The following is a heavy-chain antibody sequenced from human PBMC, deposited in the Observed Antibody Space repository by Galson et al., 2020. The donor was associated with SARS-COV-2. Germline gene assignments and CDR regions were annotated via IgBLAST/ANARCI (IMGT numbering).Heavy chain of an antibody. D-gene: IGHD5-12*01. J-gene: IGHJ4*02. CDR3: ARDRSGYNSYYFDY. CDR2: INPSGGGT. Sequence: GASVKVSCKASGYTFANYYMHWVRQAPGQGLEWLGIINPSGGGTTYAQKFQGRVTMTRDTSTSTVYMELSSLYFEDTAVYYCARDRSGYNSYYFDYWGRGTLVTVSA. V-gene: IGHV1-46*01. CDR1: GYTFANYY.